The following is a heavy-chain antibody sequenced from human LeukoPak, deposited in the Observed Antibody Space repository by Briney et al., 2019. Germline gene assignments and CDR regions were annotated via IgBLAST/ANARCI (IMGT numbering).Heavy chain of an antibody. V-gene: IGHV4-61*02. CDR1: GGSLSSGSYY. D-gene: IGHD1-26*01. CDR3: ARDVGDTVYYYYGMDV. Sequence: SQTLSLTCTVSGGSLSSGSYYWSWIRQPAGTGLEWIGRIYTSGSTNYNPSLKSRVTISVDTSKNQFSLKLSSVTAADTAVYYCARDVGDTVYYYYGMDVWGQGTTVTVSS. CDR2: IYTSGST. J-gene: IGHJ6*02.